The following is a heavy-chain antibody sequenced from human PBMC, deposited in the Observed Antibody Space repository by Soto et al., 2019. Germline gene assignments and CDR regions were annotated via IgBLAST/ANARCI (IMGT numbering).Heavy chain of an antibody. J-gene: IGHJ4*02. CDR2: IHHSGST. CDR1: GDSISSSNW. Sequence: SETLSLTCAVSGDSISSSNWWSWVRQPPGKGLEWIGEIHHSGSTNYNPSLKSRVTISVDKSKNQFSLKLSSVTAADTAVYYYARTDYGSGSDYNFDYWGQGTLVTVSS. V-gene: IGHV4-4*02. CDR3: ARTDYGSGSDYNFDY. D-gene: IGHD3-10*01.